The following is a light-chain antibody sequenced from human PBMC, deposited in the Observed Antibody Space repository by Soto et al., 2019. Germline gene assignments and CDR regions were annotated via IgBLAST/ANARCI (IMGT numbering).Light chain of an antibody. J-gene: IGKJ2*01. CDR1: QSVSNNY. CDR2: GSS. CDR3: QQYGSSPPYT. Sequence: EVVLTQSPGTLSLSPGERATLSCRASQSVSNNYFAWYQQKPGQAPRLLIFGSSDRATGTPDRFSGSGSGTDFTLTISRLEPEDFAVYYCQQYGSSPPYTFGQGTNLEIK. V-gene: IGKV3-20*01.